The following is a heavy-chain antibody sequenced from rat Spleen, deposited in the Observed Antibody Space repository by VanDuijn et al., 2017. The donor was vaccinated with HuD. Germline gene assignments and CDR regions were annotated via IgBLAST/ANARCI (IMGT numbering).Heavy chain of an antibody. CDR3: AAFNYYDNLVY. D-gene: IGHD1-12*01. CDR2: IYYDSSKM. V-gene: IGHV5-50*01. CDR1: GFTFSNQG. J-gene: IGHJ3*01. Sequence: EVQLVESGGGLVQAGNSLTLSCVVTGFTFSNQGMHWFRQAPKKGLEWIGMIYYDSSKMYYSETVRGRFSISRDNSKSILYLEMNSLRSEDTAMYYCAAFNYYDNLVYWGQGTLVTVS.